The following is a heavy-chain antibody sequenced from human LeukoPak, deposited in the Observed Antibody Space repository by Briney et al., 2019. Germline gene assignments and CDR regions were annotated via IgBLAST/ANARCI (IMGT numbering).Heavy chain of an antibody. V-gene: IGHV3-30*02. CDR3: AKGYNYGRDY. CDR1: GFIFSSYG. J-gene: IGHJ4*02. D-gene: IGHD5-24*01. Sequence: GGSLRLSCGASGFIFSSYGMHWVRQAPGKGLEWVAFIKYDGREKSYADSVKGRFTISRDNSKNTLYLHMNSLRGEDTAVYYCAKGYNYGRDYWGQGTLVIVSS. CDR2: IKYDGREK.